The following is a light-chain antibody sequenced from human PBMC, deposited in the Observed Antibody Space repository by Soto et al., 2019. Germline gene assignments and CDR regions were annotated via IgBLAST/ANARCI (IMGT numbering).Light chain of an antibody. CDR2: AAS. CDR3: QRSSDIPYS. CDR1: QTISTY. V-gene: IGKV1-39*01. Sequence: DIQMTQSPSSLSASVGDRVTITCRARQTISTYLNWSQPNSGKAPKLLTYAASRLQSGVPSSFSGSGSGTDFTLTISSLQPEDGATYYGQRSSDIPYSFGQGTKLESK. J-gene: IGKJ2*01.